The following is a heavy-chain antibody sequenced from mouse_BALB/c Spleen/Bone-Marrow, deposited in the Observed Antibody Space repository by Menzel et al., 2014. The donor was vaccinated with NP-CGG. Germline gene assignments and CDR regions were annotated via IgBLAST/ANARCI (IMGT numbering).Heavy chain of an antibody. CDR1: GYAFXNYL. V-gene: IGHV1-54*01. D-gene: IGHD2-4*01. J-gene: IGHJ4*01. CDR3: ARDGDYDEGYAMDY. CDR2: INPGSGGT. Sequence: VQRVESGAELVRPGTSVKVSCKASGYAFXNYLIEWVRQRPGQGLEWIGVINPGSGGTNYNEKFKGKATLTADKSSSTAYMQLSSLTSDDSAVYFCARDGDYDEGYAMDYWGQGTSVTVSS.